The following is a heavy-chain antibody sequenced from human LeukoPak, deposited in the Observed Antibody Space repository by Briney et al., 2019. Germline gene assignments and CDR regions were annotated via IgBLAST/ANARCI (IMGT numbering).Heavy chain of an antibody. CDR2: INHSGST. V-gene: IGHV4-34*01. CDR3: ARTLAAGSYYYYYGMDV. CDR1: GGSFSGYY. Sequence: PSETLSLTCAVYGGSFSGYYWSWIRQPPGKGLEWIGEINHSGSTNYNPSLKSRVTISVDTSKNQFSLKLSSVTAADTAVYYCARTLAAGSYYYYYGMDVWGQGTTVTVFS. D-gene: IGHD6-13*01. J-gene: IGHJ6*02.